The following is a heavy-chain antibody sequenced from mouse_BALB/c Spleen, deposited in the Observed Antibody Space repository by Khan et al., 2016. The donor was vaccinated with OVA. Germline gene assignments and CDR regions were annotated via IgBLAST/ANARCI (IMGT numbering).Heavy chain of an antibody. V-gene: IGHV14-3*02. CDR1: GFNIKDTY. CDR2: INHLNGYT. CDR3: ASPSWFVY. Sequence: VQLQQPGAELVKPGASVKLSCTASGFNIKDTYMHWVKQRPEQGLEWIGMINHLNGYTNYDTKFRATMTADTSSNKAFLHLSILASADTAVYYCASPSWFVYWGQGTLVTVSA. J-gene: IGHJ3*01.